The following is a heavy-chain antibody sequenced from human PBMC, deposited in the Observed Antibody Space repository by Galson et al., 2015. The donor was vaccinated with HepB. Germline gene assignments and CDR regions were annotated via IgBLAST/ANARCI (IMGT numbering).Heavy chain of an antibody. CDR3: AREGGYGSGSSYFDY. CDR1: EYSFTSHY. D-gene: IGHD3-10*01. Sequence: SVKVSCKASEYSFTSHYIHWVRQAPGQGLEWMGIINPSGGTTSYAQNFQGRVTMTRDTSTSTVYMELSSLRSEDTAVYYCAREGGYGSGSSYFDYWGQGTLVFVSS. V-gene: IGHV1-46*01. J-gene: IGHJ4*02. CDR2: INPSGGTT.